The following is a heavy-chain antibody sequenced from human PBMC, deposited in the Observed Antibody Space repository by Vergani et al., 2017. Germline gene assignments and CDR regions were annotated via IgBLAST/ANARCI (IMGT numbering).Heavy chain of an antibody. CDR2: ISSSSSTI. D-gene: IGHD2-2*01. J-gene: IGHJ5*02. Sequence: EVQLVESGGGLVQPGGSLRLSCVTSGFTFSSYSMKWVRQAPGKGLEWVSYISSSSSTIYYADSVRGRFTISRDSGENSMYLQMNSLRVEDTAVYYCARSQPGYQSLSSNWFDHWGQGTLVTVSS. CDR1: GFTFSSYS. CDR3: ARSQPGYQSLSSNWFDH. V-gene: IGHV3-48*01.